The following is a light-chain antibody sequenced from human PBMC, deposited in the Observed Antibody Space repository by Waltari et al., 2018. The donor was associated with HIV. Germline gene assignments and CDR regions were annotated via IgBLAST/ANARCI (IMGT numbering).Light chain of an antibody. CDR3: CSYAGTYTYV. J-gene: IGLJ1*01. CDR1: SSDVGDYNS. CDR2: DVS. Sequence: QSALTQPRSMSGSPGQSVTISCTGTSSDVGDYNSVSWYQQHPGKAPKLMIYDVSKWPSGVPDRFSGSKSGNTASLTISGLQAEDEADYYCCSYAGTYTYVLGTGTKVTVL. V-gene: IGLV2-11*01.